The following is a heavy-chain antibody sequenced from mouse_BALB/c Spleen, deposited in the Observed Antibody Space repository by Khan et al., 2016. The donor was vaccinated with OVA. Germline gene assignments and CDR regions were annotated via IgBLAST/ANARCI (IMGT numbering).Heavy chain of an antibody. J-gene: IGHJ2*01. CDR2: TNPTNGRT. Sequence: QVQLQQSGAELVKAGASVKTSCKASGYTFTSYWMHWVKQRLGQGLEWFAETNPTNGRTYYNEKFKSKATLTVDKSSSTAYMLLSGPTFEDSAVYYCARIKKIVATYFDYWGQGTTLTVSS. CDR3: ARIKKIVATYFDY. CDR1: GYTFTSYW. D-gene: IGHD1-1*01. V-gene: IGHV1S81*02.